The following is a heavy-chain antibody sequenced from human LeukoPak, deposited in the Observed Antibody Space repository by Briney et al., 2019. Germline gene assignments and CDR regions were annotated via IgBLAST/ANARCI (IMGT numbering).Heavy chain of an antibody. CDR2: FDPEDGET. V-gene: IGHV1-24*01. Sequence: ASVKVSCKVSGYTLTELSMHWVRQAPGKGLEWMGGFDPEDGETIYAQKFQGRVTMTEDTSTDTAYMELSSLRSEGTAVYYCATDQPSELLLPDYYYGMDVWGQGTTVTVSS. CDR1: GYTLTELS. CDR3: ATDQPSELLLPDYYYGMDV. D-gene: IGHD3-22*01. J-gene: IGHJ6*02.